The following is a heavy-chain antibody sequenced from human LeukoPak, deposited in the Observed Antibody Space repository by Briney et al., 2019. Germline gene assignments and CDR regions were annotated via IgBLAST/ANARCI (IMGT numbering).Heavy chain of an antibody. D-gene: IGHD1-1*01. Sequence: PGGSLRLSCAASGVTVSSNYMSWVRQAPGKGLEWVSVLYSGGNTYYADSVKGRFTISRDNSRNTLFLHMNTLRVEDTAVYYCTRWNGGDWYFDLWGRGTLVTVSS. CDR3: TRWNGGDWYFDL. CDR2: LYSGGNT. V-gene: IGHV3-53*01. J-gene: IGHJ2*01. CDR1: GVTVSSNY.